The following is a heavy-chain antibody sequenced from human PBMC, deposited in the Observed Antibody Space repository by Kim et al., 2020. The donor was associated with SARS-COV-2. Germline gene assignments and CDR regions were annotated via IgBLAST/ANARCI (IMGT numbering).Heavy chain of an antibody. CDR2: ISGSGGST. J-gene: IGHJ4*02. CDR1: GFTFSSYA. V-gene: IGHV3-23*01. Sequence: GGSLRLSCAASGFTFSSYAMSWVRQAPGKGLEWVSAISGSGGSTYYADSVKGRFTISRDNSKNTLYLQMNSLRAEDTAVYYCAKDRLQYCTGGVCYTGAQIYFDYWGQGTLVTVSS. D-gene: IGHD2-8*02. CDR3: AKDRLQYCTGGVCYTGAQIYFDY.